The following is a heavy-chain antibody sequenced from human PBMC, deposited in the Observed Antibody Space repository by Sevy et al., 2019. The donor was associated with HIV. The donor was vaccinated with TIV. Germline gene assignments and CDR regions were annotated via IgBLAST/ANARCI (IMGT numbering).Heavy chain of an antibody. CDR1: GFTLNTHD. CDR3: AREGGYTSAWSPGNH. V-gene: IGHV3-30*03. D-gene: IGHD6-19*01. Sequence: GGSLRLSCAASGFTLNTHDMHWVRQAPGKGLEWVALISHDGIIKYYADSVKGRLTISRDNSKNTLSLQMNSLRVEDTAVYYCAREGGYTSAWSPGNHWGQGSLVTVSS. CDR2: ISHDGIIK. J-gene: IGHJ4*02.